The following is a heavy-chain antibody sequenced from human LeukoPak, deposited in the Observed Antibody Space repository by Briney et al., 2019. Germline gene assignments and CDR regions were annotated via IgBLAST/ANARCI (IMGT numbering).Heavy chain of an antibody. Sequence: SVKVSCKASGGSFSRYAISWVRQAPGQGLEWMGGIIPIFGTANYAQKFQGRVTITADESTSTAYMELSSLRSEDTAVYYCATPRSGSYYLFYYYGMDVWGQGTTVTVSS. D-gene: IGHD3-10*01. CDR3: ATPRSGSYYLFYYYGMDV. J-gene: IGHJ6*02. CDR2: IIPIFGTA. V-gene: IGHV1-69*13. CDR1: GGSFSRYA.